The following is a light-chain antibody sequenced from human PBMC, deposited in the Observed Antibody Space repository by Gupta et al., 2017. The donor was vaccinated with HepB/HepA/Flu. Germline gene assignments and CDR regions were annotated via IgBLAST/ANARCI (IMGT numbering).Light chain of an antibody. J-gene: IGLJ2*01. V-gene: IGLV1-47*01. Sequence: QSVLTQPPSASGTPGQRVTIPCAGSSSNIGSNFVYWYQQLPGTAPQLLIYRNSQRPSGVPDRFSGSKSGTSASLAISGLRSEDEADYYCAAWDDSLSGYVAFGGGTKLTVL. CDR3: AAWDDSLSGYVA. CDR1: SSNIGSNF. CDR2: RNS.